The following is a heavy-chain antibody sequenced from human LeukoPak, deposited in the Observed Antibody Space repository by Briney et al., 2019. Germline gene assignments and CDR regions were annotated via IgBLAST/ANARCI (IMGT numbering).Heavy chain of an antibody. Sequence: SETLSLTCTVSGGSISSYYWSWIRQPPGKGLEWIGYIYTSGSTNYNPSLKSRVTISVDTSKNQFSLKLSSVTAADTAVYYCASLPSGSHPGDYWGQGALVTVSS. D-gene: IGHD1-26*01. V-gene: IGHV4-4*09. CDR1: GGSISSYY. J-gene: IGHJ4*02. CDR2: IYTSGST. CDR3: ASLPSGSHPGDY.